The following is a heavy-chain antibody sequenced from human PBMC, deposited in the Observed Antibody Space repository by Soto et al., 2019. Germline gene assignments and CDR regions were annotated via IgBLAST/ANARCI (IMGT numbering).Heavy chain of an antibody. CDR3: VRDMRPVPWYGGISSAFDM. J-gene: IGHJ3*02. D-gene: IGHD3-10*01. V-gene: IGHV3-74*01. Sequence: PGGSLRLSCAASGFTFSRHWIHWVRQAPGQGLVWVSRTKTDGTTSFADSVRGRFTISRDNAENTLYLQMNSLRAEDTAVYYCVRDMRPVPWYGGISSAFDMWGQGTMVTVS. CDR2: TKTDGTT. CDR1: GFTFSRHW.